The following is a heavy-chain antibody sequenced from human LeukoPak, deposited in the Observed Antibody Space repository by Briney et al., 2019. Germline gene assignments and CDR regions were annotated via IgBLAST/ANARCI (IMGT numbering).Heavy chain of an antibody. CDR3: ANLGLSSTLFDP. J-gene: IGHJ5*02. D-gene: IGHD6-13*01. Sequence: PGGSLRLSCAASGFTFSSYAMHWVRQAPGKGLEWVAVISYDGSNKYYADSVKGRITISRDNSKNTLYLQMNSLRAEDTAVYYCANLGLSSTLFDPWGQGTLVTVSS. V-gene: IGHV3-30-3*01. CDR2: ISYDGSNK. CDR1: GFTFSSYA.